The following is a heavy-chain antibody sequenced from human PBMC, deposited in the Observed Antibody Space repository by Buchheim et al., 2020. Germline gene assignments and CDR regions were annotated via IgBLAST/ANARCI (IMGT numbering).Heavy chain of an antibody. Sequence: QAQLVESGGGMVKPGGSLRLSCAASGFPFSGYYMTWFRRAPGKGPECISYISSSGSSTYYGDSVKGRFTISRDNAKTSLSLQMNSLRGEDTAVYYCARIVVIPGGPDFSNYGMDVWGQGTT. J-gene: IGHJ6*02. CDR1: GFPFSGYY. D-gene: IGHD2-15*01. V-gene: IGHV3-11*01. CDR2: ISSSGSST. CDR3: ARIVVIPGGPDFSNYGMDV.